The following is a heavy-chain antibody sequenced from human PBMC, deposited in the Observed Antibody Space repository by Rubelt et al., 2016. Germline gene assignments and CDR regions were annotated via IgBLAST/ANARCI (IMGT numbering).Heavy chain of an antibody. J-gene: IGHJ4*02. CDR3: ARSGENSGYWQFDY. CDR1: EYSFTKNP. Sequence: QVQLVQSGAEVKKPGASVKVSCKASEYSFTKNPIHWVRQAPGQRLEWMGWINAGNGNTQYSQKFQGRGTITRDTSARTAYMGLSSLRSEDTAVYYCARSGENSGYWQFDYWGQGTLVTVSS. D-gene: IGHD5-12*01. CDR2: INAGNGNT. V-gene: IGHV1-3*01.